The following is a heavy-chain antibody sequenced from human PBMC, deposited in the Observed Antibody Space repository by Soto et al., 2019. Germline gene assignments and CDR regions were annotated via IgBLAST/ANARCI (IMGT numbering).Heavy chain of an antibody. CDR2: IKSKSDGETA. CDR1: GLPLTNAW. J-gene: IGHJ4*02. Sequence: GGTLRFSCGTSGLPLTNAWRNWVRLTPGNGLEWVGRIKSKSDGETADYAAPVKGRFIISRDDSTDTLYLEMNSLTREDSGVYYCSTIVLVPFDHCGQGVLVTVSS. D-gene: IGHD3-22*01. V-gene: IGHV3-15*01. CDR3: STIVLVPFDH.